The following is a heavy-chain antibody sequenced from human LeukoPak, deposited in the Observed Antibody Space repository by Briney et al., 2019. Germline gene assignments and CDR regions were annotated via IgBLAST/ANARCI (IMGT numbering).Heavy chain of an antibody. Sequence: GGSLRLSCAASGFTFSSYAMSWVRQAPGKGLEWVSAISGSGGSTYYADSVKGRFTISRDNSKNTLYLQMNSLRAEDTAVCYCAKDLRRGSGSYYPNWFDPWGQGTLVTVSS. D-gene: IGHD3-10*01. V-gene: IGHV3-23*01. CDR3: AKDLRRGSGSYYPNWFDP. J-gene: IGHJ5*02. CDR2: ISGSGGST. CDR1: GFTFSSYA.